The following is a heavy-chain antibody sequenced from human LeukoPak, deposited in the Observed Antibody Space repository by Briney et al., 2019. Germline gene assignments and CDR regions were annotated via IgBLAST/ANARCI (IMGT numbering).Heavy chain of an antibody. Sequence: GGSLRLSCAASGFTFSSYGMHWVRQAPGKGLEWLAVIWYDGSNKFYGDSVEGRFTISRDNSKNTLYLQMNSLRAEDTAVYYCARSYCGGDCYSTAFDIWGQGTMVTVSS. J-gene: IGHJ3*02. CDR3: ARSYCGGDCYSTAFDI. V-gene: IGHV3-33*01. CDR1: GFTFSSYG. CDR2: IWYDGSNK. D-gene: IGHD2-21*02.